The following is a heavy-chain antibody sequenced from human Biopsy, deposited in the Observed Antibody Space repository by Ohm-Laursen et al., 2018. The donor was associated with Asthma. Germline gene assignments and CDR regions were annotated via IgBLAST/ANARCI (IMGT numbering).Heavy chain of an antibody. Sequence: RSLRLSCAASGFTFGSYGLHWVRQAPGKGLEWVADIWFDGSNKHYADSVKGRFTISRDNSKNTLSLEMNSLRVEDTAVYYCARDLRSDNWNPWGMDVWGLGTTVTVAS. V-gene: IGHV3-33*01. J-gene: IGHJ6*02. CDR2: IWFDGSNK. CDR1: GFTFGSYG. CDR3: ARDLRSDNWNPWGMDV. D-gene: IGHD1-20*01.